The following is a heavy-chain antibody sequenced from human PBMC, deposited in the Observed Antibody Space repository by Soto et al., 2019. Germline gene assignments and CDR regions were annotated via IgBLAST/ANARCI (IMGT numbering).Heavy chain of an antibody. CDR2: IYYSGST. V-gene: IGHV4-61*08. J-gene: IGHJ3*02. D-gene: IGHD5-18*01. CDR1: GGSITSGGYY. Sequence: SETLSLTCTVSGGSITSGGYYWNWIRQHPGKDLEWIGYIYYSGSTYYNPSLKSRVTISVDTSKNQFSLKLSSVTAADTAVYYCASSLGGYSYINDAFDIWGQGTMVTVSS. CDR3: ASSLGGYSYINDAFDI.